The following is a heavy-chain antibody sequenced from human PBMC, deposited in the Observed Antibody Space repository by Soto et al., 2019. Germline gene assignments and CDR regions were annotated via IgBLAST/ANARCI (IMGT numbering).Heavy chain of an antibody. CDR1: XXXISXXXXX. J-gene: IGHJ4*02. V-gene: IGHV4-39*01. CDR2: MYYSGAT. D-gene: IGHD3-16*01. Sequence: QLQLQESGPGLVKLSETLXLXCTXXXXXISXXXXXXXXXXXXXXXXXQWIGSMYYSGATYHNPSLQSRVTISVDTSKDQFSLNPSSVTAADTAVYYCARNAAYDSVCRKSDGSDYWGQGTLVTVSS. CDR3: ARNAAYDSVCRKSDGSDY.